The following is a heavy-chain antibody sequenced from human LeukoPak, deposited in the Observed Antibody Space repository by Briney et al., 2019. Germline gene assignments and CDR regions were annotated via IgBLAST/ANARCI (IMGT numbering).Heavy chain of an antibody. CDR2: ISSSGSTI. J-gene: IGHJ4*02. V-gene: IGHV3-48*04. Sequence: GGSLRLSCAASGFTFSNAWMNWVRQAPGEGLEWVSYISSSGSTIYYADSVKGRFTISRDNAKNSLYLQMNSLRAEDTAVYYCAELGITMIGGVWGQGTLVTVSS. D-gene: IGHD3-10*02. CDR3: AELGITMIGGV. CDR1: GFTFSNAW.